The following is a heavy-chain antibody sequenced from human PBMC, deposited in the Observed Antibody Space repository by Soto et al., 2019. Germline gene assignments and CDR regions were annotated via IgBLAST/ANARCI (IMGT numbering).Heavy chain of an antibody. D-gene: IGHD6-13*01. Sequence: PGGSLRLSCAASGFSFSSYSLNWVRQAPGKGLERVSYISVGSSTTYYADSVKGRFTISRDNSKNTLNLQMNSLRAEDTAVYYCARRSSSWYFDYWGQGTLVTVSS. J-gene: IGHJ4*02. V-gene: IGHV3-48*01. CDR1: GFSFSSYS. CDR2: ISVGSSTT. CDR3: ARRSSSWYFDY.